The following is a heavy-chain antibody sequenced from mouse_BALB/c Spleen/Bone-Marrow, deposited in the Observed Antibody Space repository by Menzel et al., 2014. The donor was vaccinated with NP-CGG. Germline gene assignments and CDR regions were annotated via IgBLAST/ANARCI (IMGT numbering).Heavy chain of an antibody. CDR2: IDPANGNT. Sequence: VQLQQSGAELVKPGASVKLSCTASGFNIKDTYMRWVKQRPEQGLEWIGRIDPANGNTKYDPKFQGKATITADTSSNTAYLHHSSLTSEDTAVNYCARYRYYGSSYAMDYWGQGTSVTVSS. D-gene: IGHD1-1*01. V-gene: IGHV14-3*02. J-gene: IGHJ4*01. CDR3: ARYRYYGSSYAMDY. CDR1: GFNIKDTY.